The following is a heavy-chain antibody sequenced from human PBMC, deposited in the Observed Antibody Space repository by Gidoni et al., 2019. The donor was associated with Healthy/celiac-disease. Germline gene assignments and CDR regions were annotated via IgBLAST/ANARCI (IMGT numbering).Heavy chain of an antibody. CDR1: GYTLTELS. J-gene: IGHJ6*02. V-gene: IGHV1-24*01. Sequence: QVQLVQSGAEVKKPGASVKVSCKFSGYTLTELSMHWVRQAPGKGLEWMGGFDPEDGETIYAQKFQGRVTMTEDTFTDTAYMELSSLRSEDTAVYYCATSGTTVTTFYYYGMDVWGQGTTVTVSS. D-gene: IGHD4-17*01. CDR3: ATSGTTVTTFYYYGMDV. CDR2: FDPEDGET.